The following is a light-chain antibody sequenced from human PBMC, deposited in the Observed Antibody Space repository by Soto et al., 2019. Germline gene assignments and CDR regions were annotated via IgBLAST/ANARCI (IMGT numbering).Light chain of an antibody. CDR2: QAS. CDR1: QSISRQ. CDR3: LQYQSYWT. Sequence: DIQMTQSPSTLSASVGDRVSITCRASQSISRQLAWYQQKPGKAPNLLIYQASNLETGVPSRFTGSGSGKEFTLTISSLQPDDVATYYCLQYQSYWTFGQGTKVEVK. J-gene: IGKJ1*01. V-gene: IGKV1-5*03.